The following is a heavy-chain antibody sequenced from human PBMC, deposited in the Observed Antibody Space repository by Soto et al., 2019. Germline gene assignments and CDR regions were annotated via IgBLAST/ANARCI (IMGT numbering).Heavy chain of an antibody. CDR1: GGSISSYY. D-gene: IGHD3-22*01. Sequence: SETLSLTCTVSGGSISSYYWSWIRQPPGKGLEWIGYIYYSGSTNYNPSLKSRVTISVDTSKNQFSLKLSSVTAADTAVYYCARVKYDSSGYYLGYYGMDVWGQGTTVTVSS. CDR3: ARVKYDSSGYYLGYYGMDV. CDR2: IYYSGST. J-gene: IGHJ6*02. V-gene: IGHV4-59*01.